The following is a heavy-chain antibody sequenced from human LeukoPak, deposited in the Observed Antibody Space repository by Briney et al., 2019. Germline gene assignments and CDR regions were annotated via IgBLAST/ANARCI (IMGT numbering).Heavy chain of an antibody. CDR3: ARSMSGYSSGWYYAFDI. V-gene: IGHV1-2*02. CDR2: INPNSGGT. J-gene: IGHJ3*02. D-gene: IGHD6-19*01. Sequence: ASVKVSCKASGYTFTGYYMHWVRQAPGQGLEWMGWINPNSGGTNYAQKFQGRVTMTRDMSTSTVYMDLSSLRSEDTAVYYCARSMSGYSSGWYYAFDIWGQGTMVTVSS. CDR1: GYTFTGYY.